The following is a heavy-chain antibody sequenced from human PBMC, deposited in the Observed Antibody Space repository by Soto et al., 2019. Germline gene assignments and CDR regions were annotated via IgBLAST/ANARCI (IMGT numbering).Heavy chain of an antibody. D-gene: IGHD4-4*01. J-gene: IGHJ6*02. CDR3: ARPGYSNYGPGVDV. Sequence: EVQLVESGGGLVQPGGSLRLSCAASGFTFSVYWMHWVRQAPGQGLVWVSRIDSDGSTTSYADSVKGRFTISRDNAKSTLSLQMNSLRAEDTAVYYCARPGYSNYGPGVDVWGQGTTVTVSS. V-gene: IGHV3-74*01. CDR1: GFTFSVYW. CDR2: IDSDGSTT.